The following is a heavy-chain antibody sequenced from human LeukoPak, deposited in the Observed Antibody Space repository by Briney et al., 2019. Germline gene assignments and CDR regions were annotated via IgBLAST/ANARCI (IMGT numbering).Heavy chain of an antibody. CDR3: AKVKGELPVFDY. CDR1: GFTFSNYG. D-gene: IGHD1-26*01. J-gene: IGHJ4*02. CDR2: IRYDGSNK. V-gene: IGHV3-30*02. Sequence: PGGSLRLSCAASGFTFSNYGMHWVRQAPGKGLEWVAFIRYDGSNKYYADSVKGRFTISRDNSKNTLYLQMNSLRAEDTAVYYCAKVKGELPVFDYWGQGTLVTVSS.